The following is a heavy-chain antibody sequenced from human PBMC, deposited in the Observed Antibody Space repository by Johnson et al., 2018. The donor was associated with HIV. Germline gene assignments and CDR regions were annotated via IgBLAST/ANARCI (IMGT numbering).Heavy chain of an antibody. D-gene: IGHD6-13*01. V-gene: IGHV3-11*04. Sequence: QVQLVESGGGLVKPGGSLRLSCAASGFTFSDYYMSWIRQAPGKGLEWVSYISSSGSTIYYADSVMGRFTISSDNSKNTMYLQMNSLRDEDTAVYYCAKMFASAAGLDAFDIWGQGTMVTVSS. CDR3: AKMFASAAGLDAFDI. J-gene: IGHJ3*02. CDR1: GFTFSDYY. CDR2: ISSSGSTI.